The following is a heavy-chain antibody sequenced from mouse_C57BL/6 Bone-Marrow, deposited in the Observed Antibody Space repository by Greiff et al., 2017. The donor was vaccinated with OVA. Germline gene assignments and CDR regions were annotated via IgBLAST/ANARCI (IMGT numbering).Heavy chain of an antibody. CDR2: IDPSDSYT. V-gene: IGHV1-50*01. Sequence: VQLQQPGAELVKPGASVKLSCKASGYTFTSYWMQWVKQRPGQGLEWIGEIDPSDSYTNYNQKFKGKATLTVDTSSSTAYMQLSSLTSEDSAVYYCATEGSYGNSWFAYWGQGTLVTVSA. D-gene: IGHD2-1*01. CDR1: GYTFTSYW. CDR3: ATEGSYGNSWFAY. J-gene: IGHJ3*01.